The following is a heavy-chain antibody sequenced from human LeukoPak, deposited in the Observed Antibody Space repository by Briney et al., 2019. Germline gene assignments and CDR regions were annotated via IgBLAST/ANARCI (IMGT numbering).Heavy chain of an antibody. V-gene: IGHV3-30*04. J-gene: IGHJ4*02. D-gene: IGHD3-3*01. Sequence: PGGSLRLSCAASGFTFSSYAMHWVRQAPGKGLEWVAVISYDGSNKYYADSVKGRFTISRDNSKNTLYLQMNSLRAEDTAVYYCASGYDFWSGYSDWGQGTLVTVSS. CDR2: ISYDGSNK. CDR1: GFTFSSYA. CDR3: ASGYDFWSGYSD.